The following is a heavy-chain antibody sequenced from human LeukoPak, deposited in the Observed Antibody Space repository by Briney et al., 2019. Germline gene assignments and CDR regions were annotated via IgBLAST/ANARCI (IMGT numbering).Heavy chain of an antibody. CDR2: VWYDGSNI. V-gene: IGHV3-33*01. Sequence: PGGSLRLSCAASGFTFSTYGMHWVRQAPGKGLEWVAVVWYDGSNIHCVDSVKGRFTISRDNSKSTLYLQMNSLTAEDTAVYYCARGGYSGTYYFDYWGQGTLVTVSS. CDR3: ARGGYSGTYYFDY. CDR1: GFTFSTYG. D-gene: IGHD1-26*01. J-gene: IGHJ4*02.